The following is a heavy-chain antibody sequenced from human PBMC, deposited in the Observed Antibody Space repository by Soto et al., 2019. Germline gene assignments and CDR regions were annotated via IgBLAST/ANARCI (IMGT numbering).Heavy chain of an antibody. CDR3: ARDPGGLDY. Sequence: VGSLRLSCAASGFTFSDYWMSWVRQAPGKGLEWVANIKEDGREKYYVDSVKGRFTISRDNAKNVLSLQMNSLRAEDTALYYCARDPGGLDYWGQGTLVTVSS. D-gene: IGHD4-17*01. CDR2: IKEDGREK. J-gene: IGHJ4*02. V-gene: IGHV3-7*01. CDR1: GFTFSDYW.